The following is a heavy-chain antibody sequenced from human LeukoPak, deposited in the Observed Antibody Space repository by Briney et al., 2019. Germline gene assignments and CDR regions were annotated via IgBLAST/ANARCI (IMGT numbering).Heavy chain of an antibody. CDR2: TSQSGST. CDR1: GGSFSGHY. Sequence: SETLSLTCAVYGGSFSGHYWSWIRQPPGKGLEWIGETSQSGSTNYNPSLKSRVTISADTSKNQFSVKLSSVTAADTAVYYCASDYGSGVFDYWGQGTLVTVSS. J-gene: IGHJ4*02. V-gene: IGHV4-34*01. D-gene: IGHD3-10*01. CDR3: ASDYGSGVFDY.